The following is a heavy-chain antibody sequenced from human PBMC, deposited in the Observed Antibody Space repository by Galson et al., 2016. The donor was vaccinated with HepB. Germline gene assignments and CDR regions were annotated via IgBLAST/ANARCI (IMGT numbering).Heavy chain of an antibody. CDR3: ARGTFYYDSSGEAFDI. CDR2: IYSANST. D-gene: IGHD3-22*01. V-gene: IGHV3-53*01. J-gene: IGHJ3*02. CDR1: GFNFVNAW. Sequence: SLRLSCAASGFNFVNAWMNWLRQAPGKGLEWVSVIYSANSTYYADSVKGRFTISRDNSKNTLYLQMNSLRAEDTAVYYCARGTFYYDSSGEAFDIWGQGTMVTVSS.